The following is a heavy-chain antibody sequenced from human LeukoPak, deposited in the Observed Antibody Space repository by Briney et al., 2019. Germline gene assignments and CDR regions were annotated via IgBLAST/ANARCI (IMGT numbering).Heavy chain of an antibody. D-gene: IGHD6-19*01. CDR2: ISSSSSYI. CDR1: GFTFSSYS. V-gene: IGHV3-21*01. Sequence: GGSLRLSCAASGFTFSSYSMNWVRQAPGKGLEWVSSISSSSSYIYYADSVKGRFTISRDNAKNSLYLQMNSLRAEDTAVYYCAREREDSGLAFDIWGQGTMVTVSS. CDR3: AREREDSGLAFDI. J-gene: IGHJ3*02.